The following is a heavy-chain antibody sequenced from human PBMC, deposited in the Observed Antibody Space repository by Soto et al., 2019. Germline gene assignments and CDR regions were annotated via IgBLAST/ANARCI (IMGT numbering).Heavy chain of an antibody. J-gene: IGHJ3*02. CDR2: ISGSGGST. D-gene: IGHD6-13*01. Sequence: EVQLLESGGGLVQPGGSLRLSCAASGFTFSSYAMSWVRQAPGKGLEWVSAISGSGGSTYYADSVKGRFTISRDNSKSTLYLQMTRLKAEYTAVYYREKYSSRWYDAYDIWGQGTMVTVSS. CDR1: GFTFSSYA. V-gene: IGHV3-23*01. CDR3: EKYSSRWYDAYDI.